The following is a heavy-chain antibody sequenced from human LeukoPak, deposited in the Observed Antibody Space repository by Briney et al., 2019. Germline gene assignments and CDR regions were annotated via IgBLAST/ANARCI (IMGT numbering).Heavy chain of an antibody. Sequence: PGGSLRLSCAASGFTFSTYAMSWVRQAPGKGLEWVSSISGSGGSTYYADSVKGRFTISRDNSKNTLFLHMNSLRAEDTAVYYCAKALGGYDFDYWGQGTLVTVSS. CDR1: GFTFSTYA. J-gene: IGHJ4*02. D-gene: IGHD3-16*01. V-gene: IGHV3-23*01. CDR2: ISGSGGST. CDR3: AKALGGYDFDY.